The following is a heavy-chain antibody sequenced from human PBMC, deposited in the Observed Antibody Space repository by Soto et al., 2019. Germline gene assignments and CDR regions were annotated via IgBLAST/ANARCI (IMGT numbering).Heavy chain of an antibody. V-gene: IGHV1-69*13. D-gene: IGHD3-22*01. J-gene: IGHJ4*02. CDR2: IVPIFGTA. CDR1: GGTFSSYA. Sequence: SVKVSCKASGGTFSSYAISWVRQAPGQGLEWMGGIVPIFGTANYAQKFQGRVTSTADESTSTAYMELSSLTSEDTAVYYCASSPRGMIVVVSPFDYWGQGTLVTVSS. CDR3: ASSPRGMIVVVSPFDY.